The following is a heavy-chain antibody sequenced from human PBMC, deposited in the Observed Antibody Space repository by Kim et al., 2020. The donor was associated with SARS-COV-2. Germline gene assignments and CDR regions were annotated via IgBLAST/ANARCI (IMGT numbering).Heavy chain of an antibody. Sequence: GGSLRLSCTASGFPFGDSAMSWFRQAPGKGLEWVGFITSEAYGGTIEYAASVKGRFTISRDDSKSIAFLQMSSLKTEDTAVYYCARGHTMIPFWGQGTLV. D-gene: IGHD3-22*01. V-gene: IGHV3-49*03. J-gene: IGHJ4*02. CDR3: ARGHTMIPF. CDR1: GFPFGDSA. CDR2: ITSEAYGGTI.